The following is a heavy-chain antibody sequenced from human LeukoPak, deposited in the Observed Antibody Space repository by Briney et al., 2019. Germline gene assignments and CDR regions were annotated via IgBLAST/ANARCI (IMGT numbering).Heavy chain of an antibody. CDR1: GGSFSGYY. Sequence: PSETLSLTCAVYGGSFSGYYWSWIRQPPGKGLEWIGEINHSGSTNYNPSLKSRVTISVDTSKNQFSLKLSSVPAADTAVYYCTRRIVHYYFDYWGQGTLVTVSS. CDR3: TRRIVHYYFDY. D-gene: IGHD2/OR15-2a*01. V-gene: IGHV4-34*01. CDR2: INHSGST. J-gene: IGHJ4*02.